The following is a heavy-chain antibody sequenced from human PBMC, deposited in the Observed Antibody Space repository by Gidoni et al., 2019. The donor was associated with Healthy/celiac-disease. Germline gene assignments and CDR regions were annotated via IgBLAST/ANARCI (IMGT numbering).Heavy chain of an antibody. Sequence: EVQLVESGGGLVKPGGSLRLACAASGFTFSTAWMSWVRQAPGPGLEWVGRIKRKTDGGTTDYAAPVKGRFTISRDDSKNTLYLQMNSLKTEDTAVYYCTTFSFAARSGWDDYDVWSGYYILFDYWGQGTLVTVSS. D-gene: IGHD3-3*01. CDR1: GFTFSTAW. V-gene: IGHV3-15*01. CDR2: IKRKTDGGTT. CDR3: TTFSFAARSGWDDYDVWSGYYILFDY. J-gene: IGHJ4*02.